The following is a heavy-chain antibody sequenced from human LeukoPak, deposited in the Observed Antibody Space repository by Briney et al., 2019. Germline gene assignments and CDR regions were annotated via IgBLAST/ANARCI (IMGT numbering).Heavy chain of an antibody. CDR3: ARVGTPMVTIVAPYYMDV. D-gene: IGHD5-18*01. J-gene: IGHJ6*03. Sequence: PGGSLRLSCAASGFTFSNHDMNWVRQAPGKGLEWVSGISPRGDITYYADSVKGRFTVSRDNYKNTVHLQVNSLRAEDTAVYYCARVGTPMVTIVAPYYMDVWGKGTTVTVSS. CDR1: GFTFSNHD. CDR2: ISPRGDIT. V-gene: IGHV3-23*01.